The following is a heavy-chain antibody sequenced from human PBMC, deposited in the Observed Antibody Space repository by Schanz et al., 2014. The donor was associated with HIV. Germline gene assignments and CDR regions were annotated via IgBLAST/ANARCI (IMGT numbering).Heavy chain of an antibody. CDR3: ASDTSAMYYFDY. Sequence: QVQLVESGGGLVKPGGSLRLSCAASGFTFNDYYMSWIRQAPGKGLEWISYIRGSDSTTYYADSVKGRFTISGDNGKDSLYLQIDSLRAEDTAVYYCASDTSAMYYFDYWGQGTLVTVSS. CDR2: IRGSDSTT. J-gene: IGHJ4*02. CDR1: GFTFNDYY. V-gene: IGHV3-11*04.